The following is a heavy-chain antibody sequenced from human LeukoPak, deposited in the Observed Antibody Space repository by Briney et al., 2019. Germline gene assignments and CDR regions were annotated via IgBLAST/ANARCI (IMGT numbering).Heavy chain of an antibody. CDR2: INHSGST. CDR3: ARGRGRYSYGYY. Sequence: LRLSCAASGLTFSESYMTWIRRPPGKGLEWIGEINHSGSTNYNPSLKSRVTISVDTSKNQFSLKLSSVTAADTAVYYCARGRGRYSYGYYWGQGTLVTVSS. V-gene: IGHV4-34*01. CDR1: GLTFSESY. D-gene: IGHD5-18*01. J-gene: IGHJ4*02.